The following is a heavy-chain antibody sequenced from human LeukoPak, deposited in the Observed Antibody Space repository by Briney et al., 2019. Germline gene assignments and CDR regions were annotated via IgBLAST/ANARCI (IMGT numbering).Heavy chain of an antibody. CDR1: GYTFTGYY. Sequence: GASVKVSCKASGYTFTGYYMHCVRQAPGQGLEWMGWINPNSGGTNYAQKLQGRVTMTTDTSTSTAYMELRSLRSDDTAVYYCARCPCKTIKTDDFDYWGQGTLVTVSS. J-gene: IGHJ4*02. V-gene: IGHV1-2*02. D-gene: IGHD2/OR15-2a*01. CDR2: INPNSGGT. CDR3: ARCPCKTIKTDDFDY.